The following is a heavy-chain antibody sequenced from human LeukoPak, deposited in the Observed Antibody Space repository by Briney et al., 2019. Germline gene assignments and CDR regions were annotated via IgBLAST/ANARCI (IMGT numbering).Heavy chain of an antibody. CDR1: GGSISSYY. D-gene: IGHD3-10*01. Sequence: SETLSLTCTVSGGSISSYYWSWIRQPPGKGLEWIAYIYCSGSTNYNPSLKSRVTISVDTSKNQFSLKLSSVTAADTAVYYCARHGGYYYGSGSYHWFDPWGQGTLVTVSS. J-gene: IGHJ5*02. CDR2: IYCSGST. V-gene: IGHV4-59*08. CDR3: ARHGGYYYGSGSYHWFDP.